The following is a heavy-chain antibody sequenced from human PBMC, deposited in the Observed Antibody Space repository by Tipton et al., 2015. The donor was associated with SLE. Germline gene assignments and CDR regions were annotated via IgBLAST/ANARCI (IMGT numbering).Heavy chain of an antibody. CDR3: ARVPWEMGAFDI. CDR2: IYSGGDT. Sequence: SLRLSCAVSGLTVRNSYMTLVRQAPGRGLEWVSIIYSGGDTYYTDSVKGRFTISRDNSKNTLYLQMNDLTADDTAVYYCARVPWEMGAFDIWGQGTMVTVSS. J-gene: IGHJ3*02. D-gene: IGHD1-26*01. CDR1: GLTVRNSY. V-gene: IGHV3-53*01.